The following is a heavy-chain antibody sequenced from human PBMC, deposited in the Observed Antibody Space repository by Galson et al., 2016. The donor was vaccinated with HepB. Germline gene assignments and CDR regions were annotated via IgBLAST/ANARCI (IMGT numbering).Heavy chain of an antibody. Sequence: SLRLSCAASGFTFSSYGMHWVRQAPGKGLEWVAVISYDGSNKYYADSVKGRFTISRDNSKNTLYLQMNSLRAEDTAVYYCAKWGGSGYDWARLDYWGQGPLVTVSS. J-gene: IGHJ4*02. D-gene: IGHD5-12*01. CDR2: ISYDGSNK. CDR3: AKWGGSGYDWARLDY. CDR1: GFTFSSYG. V-gene: IGHV3-30*18.